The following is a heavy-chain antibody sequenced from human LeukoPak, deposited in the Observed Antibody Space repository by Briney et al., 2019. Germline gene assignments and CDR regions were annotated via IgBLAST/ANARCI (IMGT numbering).Heavy chain of an antibody. Sequence: ASVKVSSKASGYTFTGYYMHGVRQAPGQGLEWMGCINPNSGGTNYAQKFQGRVTMTRDTSISTAYMELSRLRSDDTAVYYCARAQGVLLWFGESHPDRIDYWGQGTLVTVSS. J-gene: IGHJ4*02. D-gene: IGHD3-10*01. V-gene: IGHV1-2*02. CDR3: ARAQGVLLWFGESHPDRIDY. CDR2: INPNSGGT. CDR1: GYTFTGYY.